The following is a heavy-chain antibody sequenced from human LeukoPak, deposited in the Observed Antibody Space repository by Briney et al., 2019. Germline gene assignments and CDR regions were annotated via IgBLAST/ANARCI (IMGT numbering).Heavy chain of an antibody. D-gene: IGHD6-13*01. CDR3: ARESIAAAGHPNFDY. CDR2: ISSSSSTV. Sequence: GGSLRLSCAASEFTFNNHDMHWVRQAPGKGLEWVSYISSSSSTVYYADSLKGRFTISRDNAKNSLYLQMNSLRDEDTAVYYCARESIAAAGHPNFDYWGQGTLVTVSS. J-gene: IGHJ4*02. CDR1: EFTFNNHD. V-gene: IGHV3-48*02.